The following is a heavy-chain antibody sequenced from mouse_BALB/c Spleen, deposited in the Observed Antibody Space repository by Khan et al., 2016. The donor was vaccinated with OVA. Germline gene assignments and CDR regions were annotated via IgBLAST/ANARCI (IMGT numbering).Heavy chain of an antibody. Sequence: VQLKESGPGLVAPSQSLSITCTVSGFSLTNYGVHWVRQPPGKGLEWLGVIWAGGSTNYISALMSRLIISKDNSKNQVFLKMNRLQTDDTAMYYCARRGYGYRNDVRCDYWGQETLVTVSA. J-gene: IGHJ3*01. CDR3: ARRGYGYRNDVRCDY. V-gene: IGHV2-9*02. D-gene: IGHD2-14*01. CDR1: GFSLTNYG. CDR2: IWAGGST.